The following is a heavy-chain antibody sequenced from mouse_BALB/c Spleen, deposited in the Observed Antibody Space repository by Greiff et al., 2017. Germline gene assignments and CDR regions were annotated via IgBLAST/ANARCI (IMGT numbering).Heavy chain of an antibody. CDR3: ARGYGGAMDY. J-gene: IGHJ4*01. V-gene: IGHV5-6-5*01. CDR1: GFTFSSYA. D-gene: IGHD1-1*01. CDR2: ISSGGST. Sequence: DVMLVESGGGLVKPGGSLKLSCAASGFTFSSYAMSWVRQTPEKRLEWVASISSGGSTYYPDSVKGRFTISRDNARNILYLQMSSLRSEDTAMYYCARGYGGAMDYWGQGTSVTVSS.